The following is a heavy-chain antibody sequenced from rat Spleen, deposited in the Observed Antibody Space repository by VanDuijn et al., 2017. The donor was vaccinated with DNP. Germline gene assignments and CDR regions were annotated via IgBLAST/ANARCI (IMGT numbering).Heavy chain of an antibody. V-gene: IGHV2S12*01. CDR2: ISSGGNT. Sequence: LKESGPGLVQSSQTLSLTCTVSGFSLTSYHVHWVRQPPGKGLEWIAAISSGGNTYYNSALKSRLSISRDTSKSQVFLKMNSLQTEDTATYYCARGGIYYGLFDYWGQGVMVTVSS. J-gene: IGHJ2*01. CDR3: ARGGIYYGLFDY. CDR1: GFSLTSYH. D-gene: IGHD1-6*01.